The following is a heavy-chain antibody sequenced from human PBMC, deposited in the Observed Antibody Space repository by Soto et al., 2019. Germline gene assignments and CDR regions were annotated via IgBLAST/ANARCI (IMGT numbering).Heavy chain of an antibody. V-gene: IGHV3-74*01. CDR3: ARASGYSGYDAFDI. J-gene: IGHJ3*02. D-gene: IGHD5-12*01. CDR2: INSDGSST. Sequence: GGSLRLSCAASGFTFSSYWMHWVRQAPGKGLVWVSRINSDGSSTSYADSVKGRFTISRDNAKNTLYLQMNSLRAEDTAVYYCARASGYSGYDAFDIWGQGTMVTVSS. CDR1: GFTFSSYW.